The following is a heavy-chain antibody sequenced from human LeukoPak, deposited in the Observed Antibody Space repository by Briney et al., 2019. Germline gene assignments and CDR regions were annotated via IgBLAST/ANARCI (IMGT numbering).Heavy chain of an antibody. CDR1: GFTFSSYW. V-gene: IGHV3-7*01. CDR3: ARDRGYSNFDY. CDR2: IKQDGSEK. D-gene: IGHD4-11*01. Sequence: PGGSLRLSCAASGFTFSSYWMSWVRQAPGKGLEWVANIKQDGSEKYYVDSVKGRFTISRDNAQDSLYLQMNSLRAEDTAVYYCARDRGYSNFDYWGQGTLLTVSS. J-gene: IGHJ4*02.